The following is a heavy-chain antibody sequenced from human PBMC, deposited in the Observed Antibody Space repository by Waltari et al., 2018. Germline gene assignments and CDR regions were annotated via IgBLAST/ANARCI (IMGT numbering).Heavy chain of an antibody. J-gene: IGHJ4*02. D-gene: IGHD3-10*01. V-gene: IGHV3-48*02. CDR2: ISKTITTI. CDR3: TRGFASGIHYY. CDR1: GFPFSRYS. Sequence: EVQLLASGGGLVQPGGSLRLSCAAFGFPFSRYSITWVRQAPGKGLECVSYISKTITTIHYADSVKGRFTISRDNAKNSVYLQMNSLRDEDTAMYYCTRGFASGIHYYWGQGTLVTVSS.